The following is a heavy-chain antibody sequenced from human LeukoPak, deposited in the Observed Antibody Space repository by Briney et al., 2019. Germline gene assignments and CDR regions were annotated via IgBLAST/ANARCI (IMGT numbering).Heavy chain of an antibody. D-gene: IGHD3-10*01. V-gene: IGHV6-1*01. J-gene: IGHJ4*02. CDR3: AREVSWVDYYYFDS. CDR1: GDSVSSKSAA. CDR2: TYYRSKWYN. Sequence: SQTLSLTCAISGDSVSSKSAAWNWFRQSPSRGLEWLGRTYYRSKWYNDFAVSVKSRIAINPDTSKNQFSLQLNSVTPEDTAVYYCAREVSWVDYYYFDSWGQGTLVTVSS.